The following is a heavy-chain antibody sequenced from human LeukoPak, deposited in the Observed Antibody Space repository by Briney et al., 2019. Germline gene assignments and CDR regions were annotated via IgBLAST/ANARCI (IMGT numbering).Heavy chain of an antibody. Sequence: GGSLRPSCAASGFTFSSYSMNWVRQAPGKGLEWVSSISSSSSYIYYADSVKGRFTISRDNAKNSLYLQMNSLRAEDTAVYYCAIFRDTGFDYWGQGTLVTVSS. CDR1: GFTFSSYS. CDR2: ISSSSSYI. CDR3: AIFRDTGFDY. D-gene: IGHD2-8*02. J-gene: IGHJ4*02. V-gene: IGHV3-21*01.